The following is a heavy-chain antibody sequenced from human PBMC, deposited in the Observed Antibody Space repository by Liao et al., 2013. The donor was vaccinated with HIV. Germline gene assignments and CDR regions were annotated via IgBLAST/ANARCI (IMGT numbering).Heavy chain of an antibody. D-gene: IGHD4-17*01. CDR2: VSHSEGT. Sequence: QVQLQQWGAGLLKPSEALSLTCAVYGPSFSSYYWTWIRQPPEKGLEWIGEVSHSEGTNYNPSLRSRVTISIDTSKNQFSLNLTSVTAADTAMYYCARGRALYGDFGKRLDFWGQGKLVTVSS. CDR3: ARGRALYGDFGKRLDF. J-gene: IGHJ4*02. V-gene: IGHV4-34*01. CDR1: GPSFSSYY.